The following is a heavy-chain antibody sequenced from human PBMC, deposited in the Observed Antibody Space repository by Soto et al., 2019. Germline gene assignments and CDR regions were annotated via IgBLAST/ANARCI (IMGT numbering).Heavy chain of an antibody. CDR1: GYTFTSYG. D-gene: IGHD3-9*01. V-gene: IGHV1-18*01. J-gene: IGHJ4*02. CDR3: AIVRPIGRLPKPTGNFDY. CDR2: ISAYNGNT. Sequence: ASVKVSCKASGYTFTSYGISWVRQAPGQGLEWMGWISAYNGNTNYAQKLQGRVTMTTDTSTSTAYMELRSLRSDDTAVYYCAIVRPIGRLPKPTGNFDYWGQGTLVTVSS.